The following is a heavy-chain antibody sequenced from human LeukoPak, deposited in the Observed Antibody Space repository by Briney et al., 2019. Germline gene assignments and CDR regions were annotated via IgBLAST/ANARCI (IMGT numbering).Heavy chain of an antibody. CDR3: ARGPGFFMDV. V-gene: IGHV4-34*01. D-gene: IGHD3-3*01. CDR1: GASISSYY. Sequence: SETLSLTCTVSGASISSYYWSWIRQPPGKGLEWIGEINHSGSTNYNPSLKSRVTISVDTSKNQFSLKLSSVTAADTAVYYCARGPGFFMDVWGQGTTVTVSS. J-gene: IGHJ6*02. CDR2: INHSGST.